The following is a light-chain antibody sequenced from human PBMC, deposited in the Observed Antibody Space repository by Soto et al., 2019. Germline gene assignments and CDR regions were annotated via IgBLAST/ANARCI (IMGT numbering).Light chain of an antibody. V-gene: IGKV3-20*01. CDR1: QRVSSSY. Sequence: EIVLTQSPGTLSLSPGERATLSCRASQRVSSSYLAWYQQKPGQAPRLLIYGASSRATGIPDRFSGSGSGTDFTLTISRLEPEDFAVYYCQQYGSSPGTLGQGTKLEIK. CDR2: GAS. CDR3: QQYGSSPGT. J-gene: IGKJ2*01.